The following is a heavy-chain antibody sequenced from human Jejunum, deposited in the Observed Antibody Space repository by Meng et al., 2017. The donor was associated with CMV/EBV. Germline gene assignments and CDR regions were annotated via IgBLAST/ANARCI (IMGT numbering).Heavy chain of an antibody. J-gene: IGHJ4*02. V-gene: IGHV4-4*07. D-gene: IGHD6-19*01. Sequence: QLQLQDSGSGLLQPSENLSLTCTVSSDSISSNFWSWIRQPAGKGLEWIGCIYSSGSTFYNPSLKSRVTMSVDTSKNQFSLSLASVTAADTAIYFCAREESVGIAVTGTFDYWGQGILVTVSS. CDR3: AREESVGIAVTGTFDY. CDR1: SDSISSNF. CDR2: IYSSGST.